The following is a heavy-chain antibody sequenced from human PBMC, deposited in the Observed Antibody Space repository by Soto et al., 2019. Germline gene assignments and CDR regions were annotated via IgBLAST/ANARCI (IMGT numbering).Heavy chain of an antibody. CDR2: ISYDGSNK. CDR1: GFTFSSYA. Sequence: GGSLRLSCAASGFTFSSYAMHWVRQAPGKGLEWVAVISYDGSNKYYADSVKGRFTISRDKSKNTLYLQMNSLRAEDTAVYYCAREVEAFDIWGQGTMVTVSS. CDR3: AREVEAFDI. J-gene: IGHJ3*02. V-gene: IGHV3-30-3*01.